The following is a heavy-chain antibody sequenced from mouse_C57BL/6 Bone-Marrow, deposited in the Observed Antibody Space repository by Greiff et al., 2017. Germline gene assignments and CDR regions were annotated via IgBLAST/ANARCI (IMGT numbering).Heavy chain of an antibody. D-gene: IGHD2-2*01. J-gene: IGHJ4*01. CDR3: TIWLREEAMDY. CDR2: ISTYYGDA. V-gene: IGHV1-67*01. Sequence: QVQLQQSGPELVRPGVSVKISCKGSGYTFTDYAMPWVKQSPAKSLEWIGVISTYYGDASYNQKFKDKATMTVDKSSSTAYMELARLTSEDSAVYYCTIWLREEAMDYWGQGTSVTVSS. CDR1: GYTFTDYA.